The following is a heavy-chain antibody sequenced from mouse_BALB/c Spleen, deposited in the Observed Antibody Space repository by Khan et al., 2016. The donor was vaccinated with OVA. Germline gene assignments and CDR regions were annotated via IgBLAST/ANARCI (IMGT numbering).Heavy chain of an antibody. Sequence: VQLKQSGPELMKPGASVKLSCMASGYSFTTYYIHWVMQSHGKSLEWIGYIDPFSGSTTYNQKFKGKATLTVDKSSSTIYIHLSNLTSEDSAVYYCTRHGNVAWFTYWGQGTLVTVSA. V-gene: IGHV1S135*01. CDR3: TRHGNVAWFTY. CDR2: IDPFSGST. J-gene: IGHJ3*01. CDR1: GYSFTTYY. D-gene: IGHD2-1*01.